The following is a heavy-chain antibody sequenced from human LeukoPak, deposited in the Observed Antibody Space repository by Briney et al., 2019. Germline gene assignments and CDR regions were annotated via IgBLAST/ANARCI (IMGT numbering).Heavy chain of an antibody. D-gene: IGHD4-23*01. Sequence: GASVKVSCKASGYTFTAYYIHWVRQAPGQGLEYMGWINPNTGGTSYAQKFQGRVTMTRDTSISTSYMDLSGLISDDTAVYYCARDYGGNSFDFWGQGTLVTVSS. V-gene: IGHV1-2*02. J-gene: IGHJ4*02. CDR2: INPNTGGT. CDR1: GYTFTAYY. CDR3: ARDYGGNSFDF.